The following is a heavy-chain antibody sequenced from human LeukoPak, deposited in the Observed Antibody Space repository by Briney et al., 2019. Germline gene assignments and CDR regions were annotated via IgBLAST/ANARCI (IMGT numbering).Heavy chain of an antibody. CDR3: AKVLGIAARHLSDDRYFDY. D-gene: IGHD6-6*01. CDR2: VYYSGST. Sequence: PSETLPLTCTVSGGSVGSGTYYWSWIRQSPGKGLEWIGNVYYSGSTYYNPSLKSRVTISVDTSKNQFSLKLSSVTAADTAVYYCAKVLGIAARHLSDDRYFDYWGQGTLVTVSS. V-gene: IGHV4-39*01. CDR1: GGSVGSGTYY. J-gene: IGHJ4*02.